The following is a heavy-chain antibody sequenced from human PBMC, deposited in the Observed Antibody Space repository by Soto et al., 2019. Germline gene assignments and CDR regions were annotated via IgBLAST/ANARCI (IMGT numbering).Heavy chain of an antibody. J-gene: IGHJ6*02. CDR2: ISYGGSNK. Sequence: GGSLRLSCAASGFTFSSYGMHWVRQAPGKXLEWVAVISYGGSNKYYADSVKGRVTISRDNYKNTLYLQMKSLRAEDTDVYYCSKDRGFVEVPAAINYYYGMDVWGQGTTVTVSS. D-gene: IGHD2-2*02. V-gene: IGHV3-30*18. CDR3: SKDRGFVEVPAAINYYYGMDV. CDR1: GFTFSSYG.